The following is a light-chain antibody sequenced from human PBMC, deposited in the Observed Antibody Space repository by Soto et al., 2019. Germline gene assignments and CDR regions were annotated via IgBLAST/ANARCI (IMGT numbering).Light chain of an antibody. J-gene: IGKJ4*01. V-gene: IGKV3-11*01. Sequence: EIVLTQSPATLSLSPWERATLSCRASQSVSSYLAWYQQKPGQAPRLLIYYASNRATGSPARFSGSGYGTDFTLTISTLEPEDFAVYYCQQRSNWPPSTFGGGTKV. CDR1: QSVSSY. CDR2: YAS. CDR3: QQRSNWPPST.